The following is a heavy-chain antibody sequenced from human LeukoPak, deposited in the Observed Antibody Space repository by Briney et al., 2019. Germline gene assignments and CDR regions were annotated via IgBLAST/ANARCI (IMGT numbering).Heavy chain of an antibody. Sequence: PGGSLRLSCAASGFPFSSYEMNWVRQAPGKGLEWVSYISSSGSTIYYADSVKGRFTISRDNAKNSLYLQMNSLRAEDTAVYYCARDQYYYDSLDAFDIWGQGTMVTVSS. V-gene: IGHV3-48*03. J-gene: IGHJ3*02. D-gene: IGHD3-22*01. CDR1: GFPFSSYE. CDR3: ARDQYYYDSLDAFDI. CDR2: ISSSGSTI.